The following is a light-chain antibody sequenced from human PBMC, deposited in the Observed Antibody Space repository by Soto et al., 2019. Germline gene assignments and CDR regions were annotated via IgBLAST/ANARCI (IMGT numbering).Light chain of an antibody. CDR2: IND. Sequence: QSALTQPPSVCGTPGQRVIISCSGSRSNIGSNSVNWYQQLPGTAPKLLIYINDQRPSGVPDRFSGSTSGTSVSLAISGLQSEDEADYYCASWDDRLKGYVFGTGTKVTVL. J-gene: IGLJ1*01. V-gene: IGLV1-44*01. CDR1: RSNIGSNS. CDR3: ASWDDRLKGYV.